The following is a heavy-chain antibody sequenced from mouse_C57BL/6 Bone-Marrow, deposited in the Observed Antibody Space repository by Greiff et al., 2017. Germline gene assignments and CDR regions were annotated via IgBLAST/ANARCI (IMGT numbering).Heavy chain of an antibody. CDR2: IDPSDSYT. CDR3: AREGSSGYEFAY. Sequence: HVQLQQPGAELVQPGASVKLSCKASGYTFTSSWMQWVKQRPGQCLEWIGEIDPSDSYTNYNQKFKGKATLTVDTSSSTAYMQLSSLTSEDSAVYYCAREGSSGYEFAYWGQGTLVTVSA. J-gene: IGHJ3*01. CDR1: GYTFTSSW. D-gene: IGHD3-2*02. V-gene: IGHV1-50*01.